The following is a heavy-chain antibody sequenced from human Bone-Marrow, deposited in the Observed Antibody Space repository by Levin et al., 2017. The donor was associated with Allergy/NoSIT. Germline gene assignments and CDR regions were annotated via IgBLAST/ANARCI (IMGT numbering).Heavy chain of an antibody. D-gene: IGHD3-10*01. V-gene: IGHV4-34*01. CDR1: GGSFSGDY. CDR3: ARRGGAVRGFRFYYYGMDV. CDR2: MSDSDGT. J-gene: IGHJ6*02. Sequence: SETLSLTCVVSGGSFSGDYWSWIRQSPGRGLEWIGEMSDSDGTNYNPSLKSRVTISVDTSRNQLYLNLTSLTAADTAVYYCARRGGAVRGFRFYYYGMDVWGQGTTVAVSS.